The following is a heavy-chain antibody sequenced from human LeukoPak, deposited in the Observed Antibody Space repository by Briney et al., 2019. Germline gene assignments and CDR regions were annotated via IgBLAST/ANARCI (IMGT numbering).Heavy chain of an antibody. CDR1: GGSISSSNW. CDR3: ARAAAVTGQFDF. V-gene: IGHV4-4*02. Sequence: SETLSLTCAVSGGSISSSNWWSWVRQPPGKGLEWIGEIYHAGSTKYNPSLKSRLTISVDKSSNSFSLSLTSVTAADTAFYYCARAAAVTGQFDFWGQGTLVTVSS. CDR2: IYHAGST. J-gene: IGHJ4*02. D-gene: IGHD6-19*01.